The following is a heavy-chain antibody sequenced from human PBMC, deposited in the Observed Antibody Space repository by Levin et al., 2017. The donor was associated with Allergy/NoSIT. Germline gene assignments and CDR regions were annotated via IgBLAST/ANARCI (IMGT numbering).Heavy chain of an antibody. D-gene: IGHD5-12*01. CDR3: ARQYSGYGTFRGTGYYFDY. CDR1: GGTFSSYA. J-gene: IGHJ4*02. V-gene: IGHV1-69*06. CDR2: IIPIFGTA. Sequence: SVKVSCKASGGTFSSYAISWVRQAPGQGLEWMGGIIPIFGTANYAQKFQGRVTITADKSTSTAYMELSSLRSEDTAVYYCARQYSGYGTFRGTGYYFDYWGQGTLVTVSS.